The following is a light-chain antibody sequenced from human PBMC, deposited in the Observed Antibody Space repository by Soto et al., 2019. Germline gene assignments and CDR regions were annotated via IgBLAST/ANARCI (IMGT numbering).Light chain of an antibody. CDR3: TSYAGSNNFGV. J-gene: IGLJ1*01. CDR2: EVS. Sequence: QAVVTQPPSASGSPGQSVTISCIGTSSDVGDYDYVSWYQHHPGKAPKLIIYEVSKRPSGVPDRFSGSKSGNTASLTVSGLQAEDEADYYCTSYAGSNNFGVFGTGTKLTVL. CDR1: SSDVGDYDY. V-gene: IGLV2-8*01.